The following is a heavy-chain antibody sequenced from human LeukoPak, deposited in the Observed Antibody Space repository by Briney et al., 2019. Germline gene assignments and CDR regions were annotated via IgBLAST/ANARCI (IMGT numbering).Heavy chain of an antibody. V-gene: IGHV4-4*07. Sequence: SETLSLTCSFSGGSISSYYWSWIRQPARKGLEWIGRIHTSGSTNYNPSLKSRVTMSVDTSKNQFSLKLKSVTAADTAVYYCARVRYYDSRGPTLDYWGQGTLVTVSS. CDR2: IHTSGST. CDR3: ARVRYYDSRGPTLDY. CDR1: GGSISSYY. J-gene: IGHJ4*02. D-gene: IGHD3-22*01.